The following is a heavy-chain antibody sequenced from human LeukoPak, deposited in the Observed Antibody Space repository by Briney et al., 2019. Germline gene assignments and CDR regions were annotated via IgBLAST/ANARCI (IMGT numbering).Heavy chain of an antibody. CDR1: GFVFSNYG. Sequence: GGSLRLSCLPSGFVFSNYGMQGVRQAPARGLEGVALVRYDGSNEYYADSVKGRFTISRDNSRNTVYLQMNSLRPEDTGVYSCAKDSNTGYVSVGPNYWGLGTLVTVSS. V-gene: IGHV3-30*02. CDR2: VRYDGSNE. D-gene: IGHD3-10*01. CDR3: AKDSNTGYVSVGPNY. J-gene: IGHJ4*02.